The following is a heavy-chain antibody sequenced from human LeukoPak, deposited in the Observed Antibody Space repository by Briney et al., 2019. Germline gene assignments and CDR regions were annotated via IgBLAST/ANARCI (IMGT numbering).Heavy chain of an antibody. CDR2: ISGSGGST. CDR1: GFTFSSYA. Sequence: GGSLRLSCAASGFTFSSYAMSWVRQAPGKGLEWVSAISGSGGSTYYADSVKGRFTISRDNSKNTLYLQINSLRAEDTAVYYCAKARSGHYYYYGTDVWGQGTTVTVSS. V-gene: IGHV3-23*01. CDR3: AKARSGHYYYYGTDV. D-gene: IGHD7-27*01. J-gene: IGHJ6*02.